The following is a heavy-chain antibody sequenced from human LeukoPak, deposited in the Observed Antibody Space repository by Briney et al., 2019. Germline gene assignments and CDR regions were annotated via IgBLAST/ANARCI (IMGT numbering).Heavy chain of an antibody. CDR2: IIPTFGTA. D-gene: IGHD3-22*01. Sequence: ASVKVSCKATGGTFSSYAISWVRQAPGQGLEWMGGIIPTFGTANYAQKFQGRVTITADESTSTAYMELSSLRSEDTAVYYCASYYDSSGYYYAGDYWGQGTLVTVSS. CDR3: ASYYDSSGYYYAGDY. CDR1: GGTFSSYA. V-gene: IGHV1-69*13. J-gene: IGHJ4*02.